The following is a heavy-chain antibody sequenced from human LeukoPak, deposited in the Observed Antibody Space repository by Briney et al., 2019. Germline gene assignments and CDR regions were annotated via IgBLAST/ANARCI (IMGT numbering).Heavy chain of an antibody. CDR3: ARGGTMIVVENAFDI. CDR1: GYSISSGYY. Sequence: SETLSLTCTVPGYSISSGYYWGWNRQPPGKGLEWIGSIYHSGSNYYNPSLKSRVTISVDTSKNQFSLKPRSVTAAYTAVYYCARGGTMIVVENAFDIWGQGTMVNGSS. J-gene: IGHJ3*02. D-gene: IGHD3-22*01. CDR2: IYHSGSN. V-gene: IGHV4-38-2*02.